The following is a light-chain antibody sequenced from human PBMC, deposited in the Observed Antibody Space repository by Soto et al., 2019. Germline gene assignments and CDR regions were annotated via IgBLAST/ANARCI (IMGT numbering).Light chain of an antibody. Sequence: EIVLTQSPDTLSLSPGERATLSCRASQSVSSYLAWYQQKPGQAPRLLIYDASNRATGVPLRFSGSGSGTDFTLTISSLEPEDFAVYYCQQRSNWITFGQGTRLEIK. V-gene: IGKV3-11*01. CDR3: QQRSNWIT. CDR2: DAS. CDR1: QSVSSY. J-gene: IGKJ5*01.